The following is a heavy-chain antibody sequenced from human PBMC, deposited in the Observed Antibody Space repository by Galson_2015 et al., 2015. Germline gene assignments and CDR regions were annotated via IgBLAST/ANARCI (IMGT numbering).Heavy chain of an antibody. V-gene: IGHV3-23*01. CDR1: GFIFSNFP. D-gene: IGHD2-21*02. J-gene: IGHJ2*01. Sequence: SLRLSCAASGFIFSNFPMTWVRQAAGKGLEWVSEISGSGGSTYYADSVKGRFTISRDNSKNTVYLQVDSLRAEYTAVYYCAKTAIRAHNFSGDYLDLWGRGTLVTVSS. CDR3: AKTAIRAHNFSGDYLDL. CDR2: ISGSGGST.